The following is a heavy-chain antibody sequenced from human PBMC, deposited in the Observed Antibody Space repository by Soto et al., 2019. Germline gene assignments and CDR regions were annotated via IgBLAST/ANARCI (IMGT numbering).Heavy chain of an antibody. J-gene: IGHJ1*01. D-gene: IGHD6-13*01. CDR2: ISGYNGNT. V-gene: IGHV1-18*01. Sequence: QVQLVQSGAEVKKPGASVKVSCKASGYTFSNYGISWVRQAPGQGPEWMGWISGYNGNTNYAQTLQGRVTMTTDTSTSTAYMELRSLRSDDTAIYYCARGGSSWSAEYYQHWGQCTLVIVSS. CDR1: GYTFSNYG. CDR3: ARGGSSWSAEYYQH.